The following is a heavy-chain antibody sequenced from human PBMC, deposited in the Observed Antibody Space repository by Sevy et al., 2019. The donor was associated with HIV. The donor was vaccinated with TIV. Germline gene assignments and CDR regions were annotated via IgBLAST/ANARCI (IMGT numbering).Heavy chain of an antibody. CDR2: ISGTGSST. V-gene: IGHV3-23*01. CDR1: GFTFNTHA. Sequence: GGSLRLSCAASGFTFNTHAMNWVRQAPGKGLEWVSVISGTGSSTYYADSVKGRFTISRDNARNSLYLQINSLRAEDTGLYYCVREGLGGYSYSLDCWGQGTLVTVSS. J-gene: IGHJ4*02. D-gene: IGHD5-18*01. CDR3: VREGLGGYSYSLDC.